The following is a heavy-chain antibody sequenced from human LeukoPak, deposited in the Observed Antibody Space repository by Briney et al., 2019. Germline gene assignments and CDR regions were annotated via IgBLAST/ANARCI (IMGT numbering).Heavy chain of an antibody. D-gene: IGHD3-3*01. Sequence: GGSLRLSCTASGFTFNNYAMHWVRQAPGQGLEYVSTISSNGGTTYYANSVKGRFTISRDNSKNTLYLQMGGLRVEDMAVYYCARGVAPSRYWGQGTLVTVSS. J-gene: IGHJ4*02. V-gene: IGHV3-64*01. CDR2: ISSNGGTT. CDR3: ARGVAPSRY. CDR1: GFTFNNYA.